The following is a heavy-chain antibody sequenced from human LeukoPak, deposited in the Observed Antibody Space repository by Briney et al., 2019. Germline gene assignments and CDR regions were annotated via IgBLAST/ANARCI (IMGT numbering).Heavy chain of an antibody. CDR2: MNEDGSEK. J-gene: IGHJ4*02. CDR1: GFAFSNYW. CDR3: ARDRGYSNFDY. D-gene: IGHD4-11*01. Sequence: GSLRLSCAASGFAFSNYWMSWVRQAPGKGLEWVANMNEDGSEKNYVDSVKGRFTISRDNAQDSLYLQMNSLRAEDTAVYYCARDRGYSNFDYWGQGTLLTVSS. V-gene: IGHV3-7*01.